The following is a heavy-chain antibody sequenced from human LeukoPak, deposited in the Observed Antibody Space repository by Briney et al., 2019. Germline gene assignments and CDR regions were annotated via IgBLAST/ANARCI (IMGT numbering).Heavy chain of an antibody. D-gene: IGHD6-19*01. V-gene: IGHV3-7*01. J-gene: IGHJ1*01. Sequence: GGSLRLSCAASGFTFSSYGMHWVRQAPGKGLEWVASINPEGSEKYSADSVKGRFTISRDNAKNSLYLQMDSLRVEDTAFYYCAKDNRRHYTSGPNPDSLHWGQGALVTVSS. CDR3: AKDNRRHYTSGPNPDSLH. CDR1: GFTFSSYG. CDR2: INPEGSEK.